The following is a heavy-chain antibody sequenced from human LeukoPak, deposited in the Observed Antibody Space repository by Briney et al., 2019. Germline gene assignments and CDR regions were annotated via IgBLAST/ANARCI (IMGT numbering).Heavy chain of an antibody. CDR1: GFTFSDYY. CDR2: IYYSGST. Sequence: GSLRLSCAASGFTFSDYYMSWIRQPPGKGLEWIGSIYYSGSTYYNPSLKSRVTISVDTSKNQFSLKLSSVTAADTAVYYCAREGKGTMDVWGKGTTVTVSS. D-gene: IGHD4-23*01. CDR3: AREGKGTMDV. V-gene: IGHV4-38-2*02. J-gene: IGHJ6*03.